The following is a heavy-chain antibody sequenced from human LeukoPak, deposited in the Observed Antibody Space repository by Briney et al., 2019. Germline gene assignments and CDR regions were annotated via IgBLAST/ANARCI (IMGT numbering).Heavy chain of an antibody. V-gene: IGHV4-34*01. CDR2: INHSGST. J-gene: IGHJ5*02. CDR3: ARFRNYYDSSGYYSYWFDP. CDR1: GGSFSGYY. D-gene: IGHD3-22*01. Sequence: SETLSLTCAVYGGSFSGYYWSWIRQPPGKGLEWIGEINHSGSTNYNPSLKSRVTISVDTSKSQFSLKLSSVTAADTAVYYCARFRNYYDSSGYYSYWFDPWGQGTLVTVSS.